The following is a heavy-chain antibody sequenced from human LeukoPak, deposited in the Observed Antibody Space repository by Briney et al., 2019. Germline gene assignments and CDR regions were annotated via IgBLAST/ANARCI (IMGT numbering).Heavy chain of an antibody. CDR3: ARVRTYYDYVWGSYRHHRYYFDY. J-gene: IGHJ4*02. CDR1: GGSFSGYY. Sequence: SETLSLTCAVYGGSFSGYYWSWIRQPPGKGLEWIGEINHSGSTNYNPSLTSRVTISVDTSKNQFSLKLSSVTAADTAVYYCARVRTYYDYVWGSYRHHRYYFDYWGQGTLVTVSS. V-gene: IGHV4-34*01. D-gene: IGHD3-16*02. CDR2: INHSGST.